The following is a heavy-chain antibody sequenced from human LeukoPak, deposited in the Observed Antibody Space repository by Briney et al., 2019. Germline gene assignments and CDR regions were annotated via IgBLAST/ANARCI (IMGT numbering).Heavy chain of an antibody. CDR3: ARCASGYYYDSSGYYVQ. CDR1: GFTFDDYG. J-gene: IGHJ4*02. Sequence: GGSLRLSCAASGFTFDDYGMSWVRQAPGKGLEWVSGINWNGGSTGYADSVKGRFTISRDNAKNSLYLQMNSLRAEDTALYYCARCASGYYYDSSGYYVQWGQGTLVTVSS. D-gene: IGHD3-22*01. V-gene: IGHV3-20*04. CDR2: INWNGGST.